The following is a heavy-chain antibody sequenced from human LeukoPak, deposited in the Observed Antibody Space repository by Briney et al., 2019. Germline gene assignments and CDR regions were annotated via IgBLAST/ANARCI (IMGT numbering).Heavy chain of an antibody. V-gene: IGHV5-51*01. Sequence: GESLKISCKGLGYXFSTYWNAWVRQRPGKGLEWMGSTHPGGSETRYDPSFQGQVTISADWSTSTAYLQWSSLRSSDTAMYYCARVSRDGYNQNFDHWGQGTLVTVSS. CDR2: THPGGSET. J-gene: IGHJ4*02. CDR3: ARVSRDGYNQNFDH. D-gene: IGHD5-24*01. CDR1: GYXFSTYW.